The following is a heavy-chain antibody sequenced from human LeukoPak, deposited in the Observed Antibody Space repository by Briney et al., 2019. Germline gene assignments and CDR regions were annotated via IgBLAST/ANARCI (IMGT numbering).Heavy chain of an antibody. V-gene: IGHV4-31*03. CDR1: GGSISSGGYY. D-gene: IGHD3-22*01. Sequence: SETLSLTCTVSGGSISSGGYYWSWIRQHPGKGLEWIGHIYYSGSTYYNPSLKSRVTISVDTSKNQFSLKLSSVTAADTAVYYCARGGSSGYIYWGQGTLVTVSS. CDR2: IYYSGST. CDR3: ARGGSSGYIY. J-gene: IGHJ4*02.